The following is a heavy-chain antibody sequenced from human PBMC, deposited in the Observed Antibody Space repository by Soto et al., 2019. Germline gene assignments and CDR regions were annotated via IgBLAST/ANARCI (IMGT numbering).Heavy chain of an antibody. D-gene: IGHD4-17*01. CDR1: GGTFSSYA. J-gene: IGHJ6*02. CDR2: IIPIFGTA. CDR3: ASSLSTVTTSPYYYGMDV. V-gene: IGHV1-69*13. Sequence: SVKVSCKASGGTFSSYAISWGRQAPGQGLEWMGGIIPIFGTANYAQKFQGRVTITADESTSTAYMELSSLRSEDTAVYYCASSLSTVTTSPYYYGMDVWGQGTTVTVSS.